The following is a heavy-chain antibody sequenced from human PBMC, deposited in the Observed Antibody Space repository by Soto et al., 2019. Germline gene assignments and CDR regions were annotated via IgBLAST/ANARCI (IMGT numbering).Heavy chain of an antibody. J-gene: IGHJ2*01. V-gene: IGHV4-30-4*01. CDR1: GGSISSGDYY. CDR2: IYYSGST. Sequence: QVQLQESGPGLVKPSQTLSLTCTVSGGSISSGDYYWSWIRQPPGKGLVWIGYIYYSGSTYYNPSLKSRVTISVDTSKNQFSLKLSSVTAADTAVYYCASHTPLGYCSGGSCYTYWYFDLWGRGTLVTVSS. CDR3: ASHTPLGYCSGGSCYTYWYFDL. D-gene: IGHD2-15*01.